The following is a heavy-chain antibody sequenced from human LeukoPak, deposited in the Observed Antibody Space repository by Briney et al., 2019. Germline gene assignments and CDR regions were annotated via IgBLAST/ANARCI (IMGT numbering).Heavy chain of an antibody. V-gene: IGHV4-59*01. CDR2: IYYSGST. CDR1: GGSISSYY. CDR3: ARGRADILTGYLPVDAFDI. J-gene: IGHJ3*02. D-gene: IGHD3-9*01. Sequence: SETLSLTCTVSGGSISSYYWSWIRQPPGKGLEWIGYIYYSGSTNYNPSLKSRVTISVDTSKNQFSLKLSSVTAADTAVYYCARGRADILTGYLPVDAFDIWGQGTMVAVSS.